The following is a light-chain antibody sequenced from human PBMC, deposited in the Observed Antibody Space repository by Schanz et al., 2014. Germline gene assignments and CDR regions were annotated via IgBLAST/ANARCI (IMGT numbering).Light chain of an antibody. CDR2: DAS. V-gene: IGKV3-11*01. J-gene: IGKJ2*01. CDR1: QSVSSY. Sequence: EIVLTQSPATLSLSPGERATLSYRASQSVSSYLAWYQQKPGQAPRLLIYDASNRATGIPARFSGSGSGTDFTLTINTLEPEDFAVFYCQLFRGSSYTFGHGTTLEIK. CDR3: QLFRGSSYT.